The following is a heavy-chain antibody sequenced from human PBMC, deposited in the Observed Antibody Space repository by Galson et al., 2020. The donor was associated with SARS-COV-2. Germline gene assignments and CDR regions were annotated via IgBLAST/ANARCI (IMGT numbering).Heavy chain of an antibody. CDR3: ARTFQQQLGSYYYYGMDV. Sequence: TGGSLRLSCAASGFTFSDYYMRWIRQAPGQGLEWVSYINSSGSTIYYADSVKGRFTISRDNAKNSLYLQMNSLRAEDTAVYYCARTFQQQLGSYYYYGMDVWGQGTTVTVSS. CDR2: INSSGSTI. V-gene: IGHV3-11*01. D-gene: IGHD6-13*01. CDR1: GFTFSDYY. J-gene: IGHJ6*02.